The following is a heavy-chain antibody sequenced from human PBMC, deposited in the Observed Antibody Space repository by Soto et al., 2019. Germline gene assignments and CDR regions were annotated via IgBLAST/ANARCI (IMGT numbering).Heavy chain of an antibody. CDR2: IYYSGST. D-gene: IGHD2-2*01. J-gene: IGHJ3*02. CDR3: ARATYCNSTSCDAFDI. Sequence: QVQLQESGPGLVKPSETLSLTCTVSGGSISSYYWSWIRQPPGKGLEWIGYIYYSGSTNYNPSLKSRVTISVDTSKNQFSLKLSSVTAADTAVYYCARATYCNSTSCDAFDIWGQGTMVTVSS. CDR1: GGSISSYY. V-gene: IGHV4-59*01.